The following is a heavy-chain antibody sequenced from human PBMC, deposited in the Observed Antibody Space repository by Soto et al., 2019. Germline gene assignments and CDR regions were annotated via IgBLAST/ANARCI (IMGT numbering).Heavy chain of an antibody. CDR1: GFTFSSYA. J-gene: IGHJ4*02. D-gene: IGHD3-9*01. V-gene: IGHV3-23*01. Sequence: EVQLLESGGGLVQPGGSLRLSCAASGFTFSSYAMSWVGKAPGKGRGWVSAISGSGGSTYYADSVKGRFTISRDNSKNTLYLQMNSLRAEDTAVYYCAKGIRGILTGFDYWGQGTLVTVSS. CDR3: AKGIRGILTGFDY. CDR2: ISGSGGST.